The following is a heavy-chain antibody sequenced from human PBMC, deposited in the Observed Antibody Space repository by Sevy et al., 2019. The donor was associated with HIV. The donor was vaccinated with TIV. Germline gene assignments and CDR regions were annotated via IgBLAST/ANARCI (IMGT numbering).Heavy chain of an antibody. CDR3: ARGGGTYFDSSGYYWDS. D-gene: IGHD3-22*01. J-gene: IGHJ4*02. CDR1: DGSFSDYH. CDR2: IRQGGSP. Sequence: SETLSLTCGVYDGSFSDYHWSWIRQPPGKGLEWIGEIRQGGSPNYNPSLKSRVTISEDTSRNYFSLNLTSVTAADTAVYYCARGGGTYFDSSGYYWDSWGQGTLVTVSS. V-gene: IGHV4-34*01.